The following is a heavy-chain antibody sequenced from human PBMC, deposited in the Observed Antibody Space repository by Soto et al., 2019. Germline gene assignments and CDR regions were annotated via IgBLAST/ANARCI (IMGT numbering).Heavy chain of an antibody. Sequence: QVQLVQSGAEVKKPGASVKVSCKASGYTFTSYAMHWVRKAPGQRLEWMGWINAGNGNTKYSHKFQGRVTITRDTSASTDYMELSSLRSEDTAVYYCARGDSSSWYWFDPWGQGTLVTVSS. D-gene: IGHD6-13*01. CDR2: INAGNGNT. J-gene: IGHJ5*02. CDR3: ARGDSSSWYWFDP. V-gene: IGHV1-3*01. CDR1: GYTFTSYA.